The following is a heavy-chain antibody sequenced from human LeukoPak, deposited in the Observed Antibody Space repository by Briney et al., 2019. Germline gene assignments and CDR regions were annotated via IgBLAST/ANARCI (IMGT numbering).Heavy chain of an antibody. V-gene: IGHV1-69*13. J-gene: IGHJ4*02. CDR2: IIPIFGTA. CDR1: GGTFSSYA. D-gene: IGHD3-10*01. Sequence: SVKVSCKASGGTFSSYAISWVRQAPGQGLEWMGGIIPIFGTANYAQKFQGRVTITADESTSTAYMELSSLRSEDTAVYYCARGGGGGGDGSGSYYKDPDDYWGQGTLVTVSS. CDR3: ARGGGGGGDGSGSYYKDPDDY.